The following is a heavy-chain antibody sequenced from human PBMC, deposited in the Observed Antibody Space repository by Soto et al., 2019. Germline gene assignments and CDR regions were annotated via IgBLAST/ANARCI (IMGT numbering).Heavy chain of an antibody. J-gene: IGHJ4*02. CDR3: AKRSSSSTFDS. Sequence: EVQLLESGGGLVQPGESLRLSCAASGFTFSSYAMSWVRQAPGKGLEWVSVISGSDDSTSYAASVKGRFTISRDKSKNTLYLQINSLRAEDTAVYYCAKRSSSSTFDSWGQGTLVTVSS. V-gene: IGHV3-23*01. CDR2: ISGSDDST. CDR1: GFTFSSYA. D-gene: IGHD6-6*01.